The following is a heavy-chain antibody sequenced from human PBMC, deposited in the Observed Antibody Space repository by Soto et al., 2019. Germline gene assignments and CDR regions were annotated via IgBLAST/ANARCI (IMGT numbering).Heavy chain of an antibody. Sequence: ASVKVSCKASGYTFTSYDISWVRQATGQGLEWMGWMNPNSGNTGYAQKFQGRVTMTRNTPISTAYMELSSLRSEDTAVYYCGRDCCGYDLPPHDYWGQGTLVTVSS. D-gene: IGHD5-12*01. V-gene: IGHV1-8*01. J-gene: IGHJ4*02. CDR1: GYTFTSYD. CDR3: GRDCCGYDLPPHDY. CDR2: MNPNSGNT.